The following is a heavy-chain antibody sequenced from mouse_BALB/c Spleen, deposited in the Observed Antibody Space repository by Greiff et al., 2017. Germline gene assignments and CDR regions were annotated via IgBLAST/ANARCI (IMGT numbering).Heavy chain of an antibody. CDR3: ARRTARATDAMDY. CDR2: IDPANGNT. CDR1: GFNIKDTY. D-gene: IGHD3-2*01. V-gene: IGHV14-3*02. Sequence: EVKLQESGAELVKPGASVKLSCTASGFNIKDTYMHWVKQRPEQGLEWIGRIDPANGNTKYDPKFQGKATITADTSSNTAYLQLSSLTSEDTAVYYCARRTARATDAMDYWGQGTSVTVSS. J-gene: IGHJ4*01.